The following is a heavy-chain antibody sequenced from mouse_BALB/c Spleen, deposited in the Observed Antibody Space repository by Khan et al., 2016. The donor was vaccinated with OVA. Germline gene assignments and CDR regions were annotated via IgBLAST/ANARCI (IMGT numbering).Heavy chain of an antibody. V-gene: IGHV1-76*01. CDR1: GYTFTSYW. CDR3: ARKEALYDVDY. CDR2: IYPGTDNT. D-gene: IGHD2-14*01. Sequence: LEESGAELVRPGASVKLSCKTSGYTFTSYWIHWVKQRSGQGLEWIARIYPGTDNTYYNEKLKDKATLTADKSSSTAYMQLSSLKSEDSAVYFWARKEALYDVDYWGPGTTLTVSS. J-gene: IGHJ2*01.